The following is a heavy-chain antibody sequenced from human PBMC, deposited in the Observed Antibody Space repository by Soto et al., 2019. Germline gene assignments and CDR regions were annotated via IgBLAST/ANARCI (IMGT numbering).Heavy chain of an antibody. Sequence: EVQLVESGGGSVQPGGSLRLSCAASGFTFSRYLMHWVRQAPGKGLVWVSRIASDGSSTNYADSVKGRFTIFRDNAKNTLYLQMNSLRAEDTAVYYCARELASGYWGQGTLVTVSS. CDR3: ARELASGY. V-gene: IGHV3-74*01. J-gene: IGHJ4*02. CDR2: IASDGSST. CDR1: GFTFSRYL.